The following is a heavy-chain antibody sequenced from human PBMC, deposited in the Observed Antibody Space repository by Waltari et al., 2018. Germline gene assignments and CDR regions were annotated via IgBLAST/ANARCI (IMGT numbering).Heavy chain of an antibody. CDR2: IKQDGSEK. Sequence: EVQLVESGGGLVQPGGSLRLSCAASGFPFRRPWMTWVRQAPGKGLEWVDNIKQDGSEKYYVDSVKGRFTISRDNAKSSLYLQMESLRGDDTAVYYCARGGLDSSWYWRNWGQGTLVTVSS. CDR3: ARGGLDSSWYWRN. D-gene: IGHD6-13*01. V-gene: IGHV3-7*04. CDR1: GFPFRRPW. J-gene: IGHJ4*02.